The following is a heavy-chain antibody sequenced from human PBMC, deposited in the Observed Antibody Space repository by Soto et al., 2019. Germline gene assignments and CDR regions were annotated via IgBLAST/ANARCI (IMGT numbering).Heavy chain of an antibody. J-gene: IGHJ2*01. D-gene: IGHD4-17*01. Sequence: SETLSLTCTVSGDSFSSYYWGWIRQPPGKGLEWIGSIYYSGSTYYNPSLKSRVTISVDTSKNQFSLKLSSVTAADTAVYYCARPYDYGVKWYFDLWGRGTLVTVSS. V-gene: IGHV4-39*01. CDR1: GDSFSSYY. CDR3: ARPYDYGVKWYFDL. CDR2: IYYSGST.